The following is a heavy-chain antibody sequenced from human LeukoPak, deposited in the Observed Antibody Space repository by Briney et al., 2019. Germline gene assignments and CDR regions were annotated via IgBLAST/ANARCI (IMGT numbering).Heavy chain of an antibody. D-gene: IGHD5-12*01. CDR2: ILPIFGIA. Sequence: SLKVSCKASGGTFSSYTISWVRQAPGQGLEWMGGILPIFGIANYAQTFQGRVTITTDDSTSTAYMQMSSLRSEDPAVYYCAYERGYRGYDSGVVDYWGQGTLVTVSS. CDR3: AYERGYRGYDSGVVDY. CDR1: GGTFSSYT. V-gene: IGHV1-69*05. J-gene: IGHJ4*02.